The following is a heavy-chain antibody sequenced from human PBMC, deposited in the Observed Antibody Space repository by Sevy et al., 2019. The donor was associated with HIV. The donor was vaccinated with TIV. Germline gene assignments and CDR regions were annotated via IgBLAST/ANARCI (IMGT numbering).Heavy chain of an antibody. Sequence: GGSLRLSCAASGFTFSNYWMSWVRQAPGKGLEWVANIKQDGSEKYYVDSVKGRFTISRDNAKNSLYLQMNSLRAEDTAVYYCARGGWIQLWPDYFDYWGQGTLVTVSS. V-gene: IGHV3-7*04. CDR2: IKQDGSEK. CDR3: ARGGWIQLWPDYFDY. CDR1: GFTFSNYW. J-gene: IGHJ4*02. D-gene: IGHD5-18*01.